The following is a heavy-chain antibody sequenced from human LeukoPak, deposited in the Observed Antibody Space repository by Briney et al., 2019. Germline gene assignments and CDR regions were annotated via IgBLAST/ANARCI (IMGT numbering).Heavy chain of an antibody. Sequence: SETLSLTCGVDGGSFSGYYWNWIRQPPGKGLEWIGEINHSGSTNYNPSLKSRVTISVDASKNQFSLKLSSVTAAGTAVYYCACLTTADAFDIWGQGTMVTVSS. CDR2: INHSGST. CDR3: ACLTTADAFDI. J-gene: IGHJ3*02. CDR1: GGSFSGYY. D-gene: IGHD3-22*01. V-gene: IGHV4-34*01.